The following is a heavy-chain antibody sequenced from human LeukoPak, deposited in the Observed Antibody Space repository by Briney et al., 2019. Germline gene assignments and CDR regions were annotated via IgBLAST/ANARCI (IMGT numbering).Heavy chain of an antibody. V-gene: IGHV3-23*01. CDR2: ISGSGGGT. CDR3: AKDPMGATMYYFDY. Sequence: GGSLRLSCAASGFTFSSYAMSWVRQAPGKGLEWVSAISGSGGGTYYADSVKGRFTISRDNSKNTLYLQMNSLRAEDTAVYYCAKDPMGATMYYFDYWGQGTLVTVSS. J-gene: IGHJ4*02. CDR1: GFTFSSYA. D-gene: IGHD1-26*01.